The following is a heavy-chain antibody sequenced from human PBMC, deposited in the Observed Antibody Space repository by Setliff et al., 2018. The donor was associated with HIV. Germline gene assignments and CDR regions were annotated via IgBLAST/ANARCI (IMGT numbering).Heavy chain of an antibody. CDR1: GGSISSHY. CDR3: ARGQGCGGGCHYAFEM. V-gene: IGHV4-38-2*02. J-gene: IGHJ3*02. Sequence: KASETLSLTCTVSGGSISSHYWGWIRQPPGKGLEWIGSIYHSGNTYYMPSLQSRVTISVDMSKNQFSLNLNSVTAADTAVYYCARGQGCGGGCHYAFEMWGQGTMVT. CDR2: IYHSGNT. D-gene: IGHD2-21*02.